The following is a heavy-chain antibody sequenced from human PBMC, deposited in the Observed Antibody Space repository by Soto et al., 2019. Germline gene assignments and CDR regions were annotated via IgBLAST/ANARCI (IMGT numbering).Heavy chain of an antibody. CDR3: ARDVGGSYPAYFDY. D-gene: IGHD1-26*01. CDR2: ISSSGTYI. J-gene: IGHJ4*02. Sequence: GGSLRLSCAASGFSFSCANMNWVRQAPGKGLEWVSFISSSGTYIYHADSVKGRFTISRDNAKNSVNLQMNSLRAEDTAIYYCARDVGGSYPAYFDYWGQGTPVTVSS. CDR1: GFSFSCAN. V-gene: IGHV3-21*01.